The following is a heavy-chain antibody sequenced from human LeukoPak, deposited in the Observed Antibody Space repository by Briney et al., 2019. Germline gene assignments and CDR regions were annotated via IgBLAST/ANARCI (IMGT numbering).Heavy chain of an antibody. CDR3: ARDHRCSSTSCYPDY. J-gene: IGHJ4*02. V-gene: IGHV3-23*01. CDR1: GLTFSSYA. Sequence: PGGSLRLFCGASGLTFSSYAMTWVRQAPGGGVGGVSSISGSGGNTYYADSVKGRFTFSRDNSKNTLYLQMNSLRAEDTAVYYCARDHRCSSTSCYPDYWGQGTLVTVSS. D-gene: IGHD2-2*01. CDR2: ISGSGGNT.